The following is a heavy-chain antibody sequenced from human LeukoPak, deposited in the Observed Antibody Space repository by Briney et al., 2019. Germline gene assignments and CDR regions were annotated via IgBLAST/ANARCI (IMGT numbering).Heavy chain of an antibody. CDR1: GDSISSDGHS. V-gene: IGHV4-30-4*07. CDR2: IYHSGAA. CDR3: VRGVGGEYFYFDR. Sequence: PSETLSLTCGVSGDSISSDGHSWSWIRQPPWKGLEWVGYIYHSGAAYHNPSLKSRLALSVDTSNNQFSLRLRSVTAADTAVYYCVRGVGGEYFYFDRWGQGALVTVSA. D-gene: IGHD1-26*01. J-gene: IGHJ4*02.